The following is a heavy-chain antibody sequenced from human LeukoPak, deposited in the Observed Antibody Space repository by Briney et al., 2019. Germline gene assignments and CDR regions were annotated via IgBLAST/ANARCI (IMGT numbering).Heavy chain of an antibody. CDR2: INHSGST. CDR3: ARGRYDSSGYYRGIPVNKFDY. CDR1: GFTFSSYA. V-gene: IGHV4-34*01. J-gene: IGHJ4*02. D-gene: IGHD3-22*01. Sequence: GSLRLSCAASGFTFSSYAMSWIRQPPGKGLEWIGEINHSGSTNYNPSLKSRVTISVDTSKNQFSLKLSSVTAADTAVYYCARGRYDSSGYYRGIPVNKFDYWGQGTLVTVSS.